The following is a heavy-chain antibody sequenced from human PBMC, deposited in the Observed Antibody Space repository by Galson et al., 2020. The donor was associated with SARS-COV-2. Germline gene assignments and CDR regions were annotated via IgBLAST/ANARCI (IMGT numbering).Heavy chain of an antibody. CDR3: ARHEVGYIMDIPWGY. V-gene: IGHV4-39*01. CDR1: GGSISSSSYY. Sequence: ASETLSLTCTVSGGSISSSSYYWGWIRQPPGKGLEWIGSIYYSGSTYYNPSLKSRVTISVDTSKNQFSLKLSSVTAADTAVYYCARHEVGYIMDIPWGYWGQGTLVTVSS. CDR2: IYYSGST. J-gene: IGHJ4*02. D-gene: IGHD6-13*01.